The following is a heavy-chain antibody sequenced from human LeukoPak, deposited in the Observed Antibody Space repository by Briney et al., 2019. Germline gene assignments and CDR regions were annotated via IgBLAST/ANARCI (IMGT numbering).Heavy chain of an antibody. J-gene: IGHJ6*02. CDR1: GGSFSGYC. V-gene: IGHV4-34*01. D-gene: IGHD3-22*01. CDR3: ARGRTYYYDTSGYYPSIYYGMDV. CDR2: INHGEST. Sequence: SETLSLTCAVSGGSFSGYCWYWNRQPPGKGLEWIGEINHGESTNYNPSLKSRATLSVDTSKNQFSLKLTSVTAADTAVYYCARGRTYYYDTSGYYPSIYYGMDVWGQGTTVIVSS.